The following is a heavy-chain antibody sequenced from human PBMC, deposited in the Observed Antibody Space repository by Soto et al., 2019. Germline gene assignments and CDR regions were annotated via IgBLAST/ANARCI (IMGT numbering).Heavy chain of an antibody. D-gene: IGHD2-15*01. Sequence: SETLSLTCTVSGGSISSISYYWGWIRQPPGKGLEWIASIYYGGATYYNLSLKSRVSTSVDTSRNQFSLGLTSVTAADTAVYFCASQPRHCSDGICYRNFDYWGQGILVTVSS. CDR2: IYYGGAT. CDR1: GGSISSISYY. V-gene: IGHV4-39*01. J-gene: IGHJ4*02. CDR3: ASQPRHCSDGICYRNFDY.